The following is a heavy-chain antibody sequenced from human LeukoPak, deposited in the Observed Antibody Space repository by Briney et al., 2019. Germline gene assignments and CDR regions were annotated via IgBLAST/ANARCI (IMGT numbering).Heavy chain of an antibody. CDR3: ARDPRGLLRGDNWFDP. CDR2: IKQVGSEK. CDR1: GFTFSSYW. Sequence: GGSLRLSCAASGFTFSSYWMSWVRQAPGKGLEWVANIKQVGSEKYYVDSVKGRFTISRDNAKNSLYLQMNSLRAEDTAVYYCARDPRGLLRGDNWFDPWGQGTLVTVSS. D-gene: IGHD3-10*01. J-gene: IGHJ5*02. V-gene: IGHV3-7*01.